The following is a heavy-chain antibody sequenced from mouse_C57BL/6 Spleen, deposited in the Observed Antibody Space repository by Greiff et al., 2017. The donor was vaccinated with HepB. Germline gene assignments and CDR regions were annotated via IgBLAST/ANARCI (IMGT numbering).Heavy chain of an antibody. J-gene: IGHJ2*01. CDR2: RSYDGSN. CDR3: ARDYYGSIDY. CDR1: GYSITSGYY. D-gene: IGHD1-1*01. Sequence: ESGPGLVKPSQSLSLTCSVTGYSITSGYYWNWIRQFPGNKLEWMGYRSYDGSNNYNPSLKNRISITRDTSKNQFFLKLNSVTTEDTATYYCARDYYGSIDYWGQGTTLTVSS. V-gene: IGHV3-6*01.